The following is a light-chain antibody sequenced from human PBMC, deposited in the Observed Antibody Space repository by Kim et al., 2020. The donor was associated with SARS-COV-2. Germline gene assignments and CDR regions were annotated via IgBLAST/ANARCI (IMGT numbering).Light chain of an antibody. CDR1: QSVSSSY. J-gene: IGKJ1*01. CDR2: GAS. V-gene: IGKV3-20*01. CDR3: QQYGSS. Sequence: PGERATLSCRDSQSVSSSYLAWYQQKPGQAPRLLIYGASSRATGIPYRFSGSGSGTDFTLTISRLEPEDFAVYYCQQYGSSFGQGTKVDIK.